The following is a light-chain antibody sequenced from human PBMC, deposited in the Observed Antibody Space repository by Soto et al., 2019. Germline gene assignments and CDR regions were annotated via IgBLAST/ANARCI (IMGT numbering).Light chain of an antibody. CDR2: KAS. CDR3: QHYNSYSEA. J-gene: IGKJ1*01. V-gene: IGKV1-5*03. Sequence: DIHTIQFVSTMSGSVADTVIITCLAGQPISSWLAWYQQKPGKAPKLLIYKASTLKSGVPSRFSGSGSGTEFTLTISSLQPDDFATYYCQHYNSYSEAFGQGTKVDIK. CDR1: QPISSW.